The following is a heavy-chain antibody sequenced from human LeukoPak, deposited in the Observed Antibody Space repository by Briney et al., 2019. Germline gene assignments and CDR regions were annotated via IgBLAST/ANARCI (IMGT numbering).Heavy chain of an antibody. CDR2: FYYNGST. Sequence: SQTLSLASTVSGGPISSGAYYWSWLRQQPGKGWEWIGYFYYNGSTYYKPYLKSRVIITIDTSKNQFSLNLSSVTAADTAVYYGARAPIGSGNDYYFDYWGQGTLVTVSS. CDR1: GGPISSGAYY. D-gene: IGHD3-10*01. J-gene: IGHJ4*02. CDR3: ARAPIGSGNDYYFDY. V-gene: IGHV4-31*03.